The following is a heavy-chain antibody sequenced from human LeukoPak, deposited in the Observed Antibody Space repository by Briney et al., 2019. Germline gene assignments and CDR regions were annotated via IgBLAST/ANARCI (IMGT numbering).Heavy chain of an antibody. D-gene: IGHD2-2*01. CDR1: GGSISSYD. CDR2: IYTSGSS. J-gene: IGHJ6*03. V-gene: IGHV4-4*07. Sequence: SQTLSLTCTVSGGSISSYDWSWIRQPAGQGLELIGRIYTSGSSNYNSTPYSRVSVTIATAKNKYSFNLSSVTAADTAVYYCARVTVVPADVTYYYYYNYMDVWGKGTTVTVSS. CDR3: ARVTVVPADVTYYYYYNYMDV.